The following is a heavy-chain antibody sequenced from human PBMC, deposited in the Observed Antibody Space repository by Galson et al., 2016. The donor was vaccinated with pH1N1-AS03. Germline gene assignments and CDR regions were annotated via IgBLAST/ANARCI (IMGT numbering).Heavy chain of an antibody. CDR3: ARKDDDWGSVDF. Sequence: SLRLSCAASGNTFSSYWMTWVCQAPGKGLECVACINEDGSEKYYVDSMKGRFTISRDNAKNSLYLQMNSLIAEDTAVYYCARKDDDWGSVDFWGQGTLVTVSS. D-gene: IGHD7-27*01. CDR1: GNTFSSYW. J-gene: IGHJ4*02. CDR2: INEDGSEK. V-gene: IGHV3-7*03.